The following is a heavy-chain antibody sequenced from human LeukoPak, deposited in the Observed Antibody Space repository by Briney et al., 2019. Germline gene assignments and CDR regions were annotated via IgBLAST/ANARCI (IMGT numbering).Heavy chain of an antibody. J-gene: IGHJ6*02. CDR1: GFTFSSYW. CDR2: INSDGSST. V-gene: IGHV3-74*01. Sequence: GGSLRLSCAASGFTFSSYWMHWVRHAPGKRLVWVSRINSDGSSTSYADSVKGRFTISRDNAKNTLYLQMNSLRAEDTAVYYCARSNYYYYYGMDVWGQGTTVTVSS. CDR3: ARSNYYYYYGMDV.